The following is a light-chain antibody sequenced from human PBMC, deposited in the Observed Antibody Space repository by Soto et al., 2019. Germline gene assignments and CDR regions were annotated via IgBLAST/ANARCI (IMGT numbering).Light chain of an antibody. CDR2: LNSDGSH. Sequence: QSVLTQSPSASASLGASVKLTCTLSRGHSSYAIAWHQQQPEKGPRYLMKLNSDGSHSQGDGIPDSFAGSSSRAERYLTIASLQSEAEADYYCQTWGTGIRVFGGGTKLTVL. CDR3: QTWGTGIRV. J-gene: IGLJ2*01. V-gene: IGLV4-69*01. CDR1: RGHSSYA.